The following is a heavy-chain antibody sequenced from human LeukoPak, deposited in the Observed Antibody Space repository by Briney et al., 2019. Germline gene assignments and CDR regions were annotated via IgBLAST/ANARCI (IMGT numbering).Heavy chain of an antibody. CDR2: ISAYNGNT. Sequence: ASVKVSCKASGYTFTSYGISWVRQAPGQGLEWMGWISAYNGNTNYAQKLQGRVTMTTDTSTSTAYMELRSLRSDDTAVYYCARYDFGVVIIGYYYMDVWGKGTRSPSP. CDR3: ARYDFGVVIIGYYYMDV. V-gene: IGHV1-18*01. CDR1: GYTFTSYG. J-gene: IGHJ6*03. D-gene: IGHD3-3*01.